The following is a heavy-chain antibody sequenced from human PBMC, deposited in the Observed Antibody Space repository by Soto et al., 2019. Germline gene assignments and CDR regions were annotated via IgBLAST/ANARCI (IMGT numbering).Heavy chain of an antibody. V-gene: IGHV3-23*01. CDR2: ISGSGGST. Sequence: GGSLRLCCAASGFTFSSYAMSWVRQAPGKGLEWVSAISGSGGSTYYADSVKGRFTISRDNPKNTLYLQMNSLRAEDTAVYYCAKCVSGIQTWFDPWGQGTLVTVSS. CDR1: GFTFSSYA. D-gene: IGHD1-26*01. CDR3: AKCVSGIQTWFDP. J-gene: IGHJ5*02.